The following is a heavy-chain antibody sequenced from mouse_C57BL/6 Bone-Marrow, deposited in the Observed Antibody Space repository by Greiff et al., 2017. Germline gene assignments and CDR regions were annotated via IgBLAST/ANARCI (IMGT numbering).Heavy chain of an antibody. J-gene: IGHJ1*03. D-gene: IGHD2-3*01. CDR2: IRLKSDNYAT. CDR3: TAGYLGYWYFDV. V-gene: IGHV6-3*01. Sequence: EVKVEESGGGLVQPGGSMKLSCVASGFTFSNYWMNWVRQSPEKGLEWVAQIRLKSDNYATHYAESVKGRFTISRDDSKSSVYLQMNNLRAEDTGIYYCTAGYLGYWYFDVWGTGTTVTVSS. CDR1: GFTFSNYW.